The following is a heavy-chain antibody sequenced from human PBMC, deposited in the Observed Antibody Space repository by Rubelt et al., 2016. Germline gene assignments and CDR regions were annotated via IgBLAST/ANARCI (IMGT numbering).Heavy chain of an antibody. CDR2: ISYDGSNK. CDR1: GFSFSALW. CDR3: ARVYSSGWPDY. D-gene: IGHD6-19*01. Sequence: GGGLVQPGGSLRLSCAASGFSFSALWMHWVRQAPGKGLEWVAVISYDGSNKYYADSVKGRFTISRDNSKNTLYLQMNSLRAEDTAVYYCARVYSSGWPDYWGQGTLVTVSS. J-gene: IGHJ4*02. V-gene: IGHV3-30*03.